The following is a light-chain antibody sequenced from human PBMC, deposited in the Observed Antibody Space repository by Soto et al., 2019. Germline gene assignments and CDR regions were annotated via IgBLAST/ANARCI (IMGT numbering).Light chain of an antibody. CDR3: QHYNGFPVT. CDR1: ESISRW. J-gene: IGKJ1*01. Sequence: DTQMTQSPSTLSASVGDRVTITCRASESISRWLAWYQHKPGMAPKLLIYDVSTLQRGVPSTFSGSGSGTDFALTISSLQPDGFATYYCQHYNGFPVTFGQATRWIS. V-gene: IGKV1-5*01. CDR2: DVS.